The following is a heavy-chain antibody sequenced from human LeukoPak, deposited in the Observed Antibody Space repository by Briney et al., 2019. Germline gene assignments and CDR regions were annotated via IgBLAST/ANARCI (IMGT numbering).Heavy chain of an antibody. CDR1: GGSISSGGYS. V-gene: IGHV4-30-2*01. Sequence: SETLSLTCAVSGGSISSGGYSWSWIRQPPGKGLEWIGYIYHSGSTYYNPSLKSRVTISVDRSKNQFSLKLSSVTAADTAVYYCARIPRVLLWFGELSYGMDAWGKGTTVTVSS. J-gene: IGHJ6*04. CDR3: ARIPRVLLWFGELSYGMDA. D-gene: IGHD3-10*01. CDR2: IYHSGST.